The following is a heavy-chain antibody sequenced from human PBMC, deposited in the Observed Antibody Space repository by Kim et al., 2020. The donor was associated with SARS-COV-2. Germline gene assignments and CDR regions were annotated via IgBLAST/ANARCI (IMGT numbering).Heavy chain of an antibody. J-gene: IGHJ4*02. Sequence: ISTIYYAASVKGRFTISRDNAKNSLYLQMNSLRDEDTAVYYCASRSGSRVWGQGTLVTVSS. CDR3: ASRSGSRV. CDR2: ISTI. D-gene: IGHD3-3*01. V-gene: IGHV3-48*02.